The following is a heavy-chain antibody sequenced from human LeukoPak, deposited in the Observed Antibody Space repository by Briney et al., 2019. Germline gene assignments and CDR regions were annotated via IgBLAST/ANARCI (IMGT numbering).Heavy chain of an antibody. CDR3: ASTSSWYPGPAFDI. CDR1: GFPFSSYA. D-gene: IGHD6-13*01. CDR2: IKQDGSEK. Sequence: PGGSLRLSCAASGFPFSSYAMTWVRQAPGKGLEWVANIKQDGSEKYYVDSVKGRFTISRDNAKNSLYLQMNSLRAEDTAVYYCASTSSWYPGPAFDIWGQGTMVTVSS. J-gene: IGHJ3*02. V-gene: IGHV3-7*01.